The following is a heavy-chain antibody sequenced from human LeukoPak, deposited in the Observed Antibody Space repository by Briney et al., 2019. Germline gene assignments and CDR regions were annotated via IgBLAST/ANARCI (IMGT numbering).Heavy chain of an antibody. Sequence: SETLSLTCAVYGGSFSGYYWSWIRQPPGKGLEWIGEINHSGSTNYNPSLKSRVTISVYTSKNQFSLKLSSVTAADTAVYYCARPYGSGSYYSAVVSLDYWGQGTLVTVSS. D-gene: IGHD3-10*01. CDR3: ARPYGSGSYYSAVVSLDY. CDR2: INHSGST. CDR1: GGSFSGYY. V-gene: IGHV4-34*01. J-gene: IGHJ4*02.